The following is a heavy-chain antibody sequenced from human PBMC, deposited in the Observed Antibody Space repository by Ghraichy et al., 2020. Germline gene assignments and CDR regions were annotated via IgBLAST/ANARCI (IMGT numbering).Heavy chain of an antibody. V-gene: IGHV3-30*04. D-gene: IGHD3-10*01. CDR3: ARDDGGRGAFDI. J-gene: IGHJ3*02. Sequence: GGSLRLSCAASGFTFSSYAMHWVRQAPGKGLEWVAVISYDGSNKYYADSVKGRFTISRDNSKNTLYLQMNSLRAEDTAVYYCARDDGGRGAFDIWGQGTMVTVSS. CDR2: ISYDGSNK. CDR1: GFTFSSYA.